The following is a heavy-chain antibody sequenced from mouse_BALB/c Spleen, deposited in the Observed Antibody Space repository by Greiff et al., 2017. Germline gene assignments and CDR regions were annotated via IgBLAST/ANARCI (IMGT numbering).Heavy chain of an antibody. CDR3: ARPDVYSNYFDY. V-gene: IGHV1-63*02. CDR1: GYTFTNYW. D-gene: IGHD2-3*01. CDR2: IYPGGGYT. Sequence: QVQLQQSGAELVRPGTSVKISCKASGYTFTNYWLGWVKQRPGHGLEWIGDIYPGGGYTNYNEKFKGKATLTADTSSSTAYMQLSSLTSEDSAVYFCARPDVYSNYFDYWGQGTTLTVSS. J-gene: IGHJ2*01.